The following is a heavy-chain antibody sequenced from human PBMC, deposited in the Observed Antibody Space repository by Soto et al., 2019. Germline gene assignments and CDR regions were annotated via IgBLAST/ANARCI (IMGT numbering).Heavy chain of an antibody. V-gene: IGHV4-34*01. CDR1: GASVSGQY. J-gene: IGHJ6*02. D-gene: IGHD3-10*01. CDR2: IIPTGST. Sequence: SETLSLTCAVSGASVSGQYWSWIRQPPGKGLEWVGEIIPTGSTTYNPSLKSRLSFSLDTSKNHFSLNLSSVSVADTAVYYCARGGITMAWNYYYYGMDVWGQGTTVTVSS. CDR3: ARGGITMAWNYYYYGMDV.